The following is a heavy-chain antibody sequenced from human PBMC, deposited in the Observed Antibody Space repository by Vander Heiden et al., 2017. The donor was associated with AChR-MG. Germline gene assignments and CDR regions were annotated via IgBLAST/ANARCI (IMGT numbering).Heavy chain of an antibody. D-gene: IGHD1-26*01. CDR3: ARELTGSFYFDF. J-gene: IGHJ4*02. Sequence: VQLIQSGAAVKKPGASLKVSCKTSGFTFTNYHMHWVRQAPGQGLEWVGTINPSLDSTHYAQKFQGRVRMTRDTSTKTVYMDMTSLRPEDTAVYFCARELTGSFYFDFWGQGRLVTVSS. CDR1: GFTFTNYH. CDR2: INPSLDST. V-gene: IGHV1-46*03.